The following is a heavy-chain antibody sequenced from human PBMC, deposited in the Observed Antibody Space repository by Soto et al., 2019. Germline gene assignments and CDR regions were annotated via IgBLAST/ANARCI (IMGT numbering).Heavy chain of an antibody. CDR3: ARGMVRDPSLFDY. CDR1: GGSISRGHYY. J-gene: IGHJ4*02. V-gene: IGHV4-31*03. D-gene: IGHD3-10*01. CDR2: IYYSGST. Sequence: SETLSLTCSVSGGSISRGHYYWSWIRQHPGKGLEWIGYIYYSGSTYYNPSLKSRVTISVDSSKNQFSLKLSSVTAADTAVYFCARGMVRDPSLFDYWGQGTLVTVSS.